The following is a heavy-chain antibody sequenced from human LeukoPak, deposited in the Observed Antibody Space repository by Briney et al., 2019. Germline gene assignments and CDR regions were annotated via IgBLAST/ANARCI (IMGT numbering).Heavy chain of an antibody. V-gene: IGHV3-21*01. CDR3: ASPSSCSGGSCYMAGLDV. Sequence: GGSLRLSCAASGFTFSSYSMNWVRHAPGKGLEWVSSISSSSSYIYYADSVKGRFTISRDNAKNSLYLQMNSLRAEDTAVYYCASPSSCSGGSCYMAGLDVWGQGTTVTVSS. CDR1: GFTFSSYS. CDR2: ISSSSSYI. D-gene: IGHD2-15*01. J-gene: IGHJ6*02.